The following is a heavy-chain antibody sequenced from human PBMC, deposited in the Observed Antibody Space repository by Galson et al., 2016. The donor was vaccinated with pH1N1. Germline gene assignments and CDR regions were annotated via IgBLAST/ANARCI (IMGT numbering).Heavy chain of an antibody. V-gene: IGHV3-23*01. J-gene: IGHJ3*01. CDR3: AKDKRSGWSVVGGFMDH. Sequence: SLRLSCAVSGFTFRSYAMNWVRQAPGKGPEWVSVISGGGTIHYADSVRGRFTISRDNSNNTVYLQMNSLRAEDTGVYYCAKDKRSGWSVVGGFMDHWGRGTGVTVSS. CDR2: ISGGGTI. CDR1: GFTFRSYA. D-gene: IGHD6-19*01.